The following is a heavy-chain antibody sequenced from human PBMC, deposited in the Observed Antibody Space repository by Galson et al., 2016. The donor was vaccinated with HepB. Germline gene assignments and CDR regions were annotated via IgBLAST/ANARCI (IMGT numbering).Heavy chain of an antibody. Sequence: SLRLSCAASGFTFSSYAMHWVRQAPGKGLEWVAVITYDGSKKYYADSVKGRFTISRDNSKNTLYLQMNSLRAEDTAVYYCARARVYYYGSGTSVYFDYWGQGTLVTVSS. D-gene: IGHD3-10*01. CDR2: ITYDGSKK. V-gene: IGHV3-30-3*01. J-gene: IGHJ4*02. CDR3: ARARVYYYGSGTSVYFDY. CDR1: GFTFSSYA.